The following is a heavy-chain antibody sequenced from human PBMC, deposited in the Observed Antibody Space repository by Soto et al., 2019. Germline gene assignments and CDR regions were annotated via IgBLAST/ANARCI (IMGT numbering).Heavy chain of an antibody. V-gene: IGHV3-33*01. D-gene: IGHD6-19*01. CDR1: GFTFSSYG. CDR2: IWYDGSNK. J-gene: IGHJ6*02. CDR3: ARGIHPILYSSGWYYYYYGMDV. Sequence: GGSLRLSCAASGFTFSSYGMHWVRQAPGKGLEWVAVIWYDGSNKYYADSVKGRFTISRDNSKNTLYLQMNSLRAEDTAVYYCARGIHPILYSSGWYYYYYGMDVWGQGTTVTVSS.